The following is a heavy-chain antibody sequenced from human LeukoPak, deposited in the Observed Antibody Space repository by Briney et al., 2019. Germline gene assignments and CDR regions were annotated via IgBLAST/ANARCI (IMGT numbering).Heavy chain of an antibody. V-gene: IGHV3-48*03. CDR3: AELGITMIGGV. J-gene: IGHJ6*04. Sequence: HSGGSLRISCAASRFTFSSYEMNWVRQAPGKGLEWVSYISSSGSTIYYADSVKGRFTISRDNAKNSLYLQMNSPRAEDTAVYYCAELGITMIGGVWGKGTTVTISS. CDR1: RFTFSSYE. D-gene: IGHD3-10*02. CDR2: ISSSGSTI.